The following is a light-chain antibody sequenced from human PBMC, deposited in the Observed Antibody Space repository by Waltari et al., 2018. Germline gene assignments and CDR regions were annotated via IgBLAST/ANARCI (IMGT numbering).Light chain of an antibody. CDR1: SSDISDYNY. Sequence: QSALTQPASVSGSPGQSITISCTGTSSDISDYNYVTWYQQHPGRAPKLIIYDVSNRPSGLSNRFAGATSGNTASLTISGLLAEDEADYYCCSYTTSSTPYVFGTGTRVTVL. J-gene: IGLJ1*01. CDR2: DVS. V-gene: IGLV2-14*03. CDR3: CSYTTSSTPYV.